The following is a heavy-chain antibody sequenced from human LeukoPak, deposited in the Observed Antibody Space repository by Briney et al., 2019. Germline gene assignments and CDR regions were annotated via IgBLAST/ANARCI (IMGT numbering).Heavy chain of an antibody. CDR3: ARHSQGDSSWYWFDP. J-gene: IGHJ5*02. CDR1: GGSISSFY. V-gene: IGHV4-59*08. Sequence: SETLSLTCTVSGGSISSFYWSWIRQPPGKGLEWIGYIYYSGSTSYNPSLKSRVTISVDTSKTQFSLKLSSVTAADTAVYYCARHSQGDSSWYWFDPWGQGTLVTVSS. D-gene: IGHD6-13*01. CDR2: IYYSGST.